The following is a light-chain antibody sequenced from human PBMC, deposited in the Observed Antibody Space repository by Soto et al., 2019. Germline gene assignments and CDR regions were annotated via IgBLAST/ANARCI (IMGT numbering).Light chain of an antibody. CDR3: AAWDDSLNGGV. V-gene: IGLV1-44*01. J-gene: IGLJ2*01. Sequence: QSVLTQPPSASGTPGQRVTISCSGSSSNIGSNYVYWYQQLPRTAPKLLIYSNNQRPSGIPDRISASKSGTSASLAISGLQSEDEADYYCAAWDDSLNGGVFGGGPKLTVL. CDR1: SSNIGSNY. CDR2: SNN.